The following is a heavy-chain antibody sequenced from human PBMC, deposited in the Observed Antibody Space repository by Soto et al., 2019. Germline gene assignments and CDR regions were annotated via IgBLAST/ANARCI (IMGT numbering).Heavy chain of an antibody. D-gene: IGHD3-10*01. CDR3: AKLSRDGSGIR. CDR1: GFTFSSYA. CDR2: ITGSGGST. V-gene: IGHV3-23*01. J-gene: IGHJ4*02. Sequence: GGSLRLSCAASGFTFSSYAMSWVRQGPGKGLEWVSAITGSGGSTYYADSVKGRFTISRDNSKNTVYLQMNSLRAEDTALYYCAKLSRDGSGIRWGQGTLVTVSS.